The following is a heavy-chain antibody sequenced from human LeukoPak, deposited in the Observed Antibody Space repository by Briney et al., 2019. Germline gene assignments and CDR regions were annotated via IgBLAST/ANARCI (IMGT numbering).Heavy chain of an antibody. CDR3: ARELGGCTGGSCISDY. J-gene: IGHJ4*02. CDR2: ISSSGRYI. V-gene: IGHV3-21*01. CDR1: GFTVSSNY. D-gene: IGHD2-15*01. Sequence: GGSLRLSCAASGFTVSSNYMSWVRQAPGKGLEWLSSISSSGRYIYYADSVKGRFTISKDNAKNSLYLEMNSLRAEDTAIYYCARELGGCTGGSCISDYWGQGILVSVSS.